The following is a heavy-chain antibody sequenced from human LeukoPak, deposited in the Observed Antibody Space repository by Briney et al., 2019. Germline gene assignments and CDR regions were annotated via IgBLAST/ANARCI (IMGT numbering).Heavy chain of an antibody. J-gene: IGHJ4*02. D-gene: IGHD5-18*01. CDR2: INTNTGNP. CDR1: GYTFTIYA. CDR3: GRDPKLGIRGYTYGYIDS. V-gene: IGHV7-4-1*02. Sequence: GASVTVSCKTSGYTFTIYAISWVRQAPGQGREWMGWINTNTGNPTYAQGFAGRYVFSLDTSVSTAYLQISGLKADDPAVYYCGRDPKLGIRGYTYGYIDSWGQGTLVIVSS.